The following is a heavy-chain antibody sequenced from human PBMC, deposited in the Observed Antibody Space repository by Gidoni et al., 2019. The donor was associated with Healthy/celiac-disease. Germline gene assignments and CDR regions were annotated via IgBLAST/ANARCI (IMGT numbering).Heavy chain of an antibody. D-gene: IGHD3-10*01. CDR3: ARDPAPYYYGSGPYFQH. J-gene: IGHJ1*01. CDR1: GFHFSSYW. CDR2: INSDGSST. Sequence: EVQLVESGGGLVQPGGSLRLPCAASGFHFSSYWMHWVRQAPGKGLVWVSRINSDGSSTSYADSVKGRFTISRDNAKNTLYLQMNSLRAEDTAVYYCARDPAPYYYGSGPYFQHWGQGTLVTVSS. V-gene: IGHV3-74*01.